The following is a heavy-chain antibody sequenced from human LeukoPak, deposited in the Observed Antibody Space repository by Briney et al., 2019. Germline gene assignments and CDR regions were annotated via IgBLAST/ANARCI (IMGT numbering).Heavy chain of an antibody. J-gene: IGHJ3*02. D-gene: IGHD1-26*01. V-gene: IGHV3-7*01. CDR2: IKQDGSEK. Sequence: GGSLRLSCAASGFTVSSNYMGWVRQAPGKGLEWVANIKQDGSEKYYVDSVKGRFTISRDNAKSSLYLQMNSLRAEDTAVYYCARRGSYLDAFDIWGQGTMVTVSS. CDR1: GFTVSSNY. CDR3: ARRGSYLDAFDI.